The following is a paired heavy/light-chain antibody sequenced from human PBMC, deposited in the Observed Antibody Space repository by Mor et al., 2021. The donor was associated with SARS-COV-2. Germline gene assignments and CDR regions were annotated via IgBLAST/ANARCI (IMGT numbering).Heavy chain of an antibody. J-gene: IGHJ6*02. CDR3: ARDVYNSVEWLGFYYYYYGMDV. CDR2: ISYDGSNK. CDR1: GFTFSSYA. Sequence: QVQLVESGGGVVQPGRSLRLSCAASGFTFSSYAMHWVRQAPGKGLEWVAVISYDGSNKYYADSVKGRFTISRDNSKNTLYLQMNSLRAEDTAVYYCARDVYNSVEWLGFYYYYYGMDVWGQGTTVTVSS. V-gene: IGHV3-30*01. D-gene: IGHD6-19*01.
Light chain of an antibody. CDR3: QQLNSYPLLT. J-gene: IGKJ4*01. V-gene: IGKV1-9*01. CDR1: QGISSY. CDR2: AAS. Sequence: DIQLTQSPSFLSASVGDRVTITCRASQGISSYLAWYQQKPGKAPKLLIYAASTLQSGVPSRFSGSGSGTEFTLTISSLQPEDFATYYCQQLNSYPLLTFGGGTKVEIK.